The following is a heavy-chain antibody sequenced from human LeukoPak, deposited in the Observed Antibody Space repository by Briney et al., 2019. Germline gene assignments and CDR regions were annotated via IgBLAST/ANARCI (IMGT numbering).Heavy chain of an antibody. J-gene: IGHJ6*02. Sequence: GSLRLSCSASGFPFSSYAMHWVRQAPGKGLEYYADSVKGRFTISRDNSKNTLYLQMSSLRAEDTAVYFCVRGYSFGPYGMDVWGQGTTVTVSS. V-gene: IGHV3-64D*09. CDR3: VRGYSFGPYGMDV. CDR1: GFPFSSYA. D-gene: IGHD2-15*01.